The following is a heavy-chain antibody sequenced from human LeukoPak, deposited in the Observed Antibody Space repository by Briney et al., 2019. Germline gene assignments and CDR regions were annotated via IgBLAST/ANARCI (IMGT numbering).Heavy chain of an antibody. J-gene: IGHJ4*02. V-gene: IGHV3-7*01. CDR2: IRKDGREI. CDR1: GFSFTTSW. CDR3: ARDGDSWNDFDH. D-gene: IGHD1-1*01. Sequence: GGSLRLSCVASGFSFTTSWMTWVRQAPGKGLESVANIRKDGREIHYADSLKGRFTISRDNTKNSLFLQMNSLRAEDTGVYYCARDGDSWNDFDHWGQGTLVTVSS.